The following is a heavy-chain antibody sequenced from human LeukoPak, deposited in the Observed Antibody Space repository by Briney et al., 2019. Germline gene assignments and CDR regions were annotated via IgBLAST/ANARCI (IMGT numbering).Heavy chain of an antibody. CDR2: IGLDGSST. CDR3: VRDLGYDCSGFWQKYFDY. J-gene: IGHJ4*02. CDR1: GFTFSPFW. Sequence: GGSLRLSCATSGFTFSPFWTHWGRHGPGKRLEWVSRIGLDGSSTNYADSVKGRFTISRDNAKSTVYLQMNSLRADDTAVYYCVRDLGYDCSGFWQKYFDYWGQGTLVTVSS. V-gene: IGHV3-74*01. D-gene: IGHD3-22*01.